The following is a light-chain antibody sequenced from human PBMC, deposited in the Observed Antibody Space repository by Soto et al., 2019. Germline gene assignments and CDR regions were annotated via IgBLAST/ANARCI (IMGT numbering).Light chain of an antibody. V-gene: IGKV2-30*01. CDR3: MQGSHWPYT. CDR1: QSLVYSDGNTY. CDR2: KVS. J-gene: IGKJ2*01. Sequence: DVVMTQSPLSLPVTLGQPASLSCRSGQSLVYSDGNTYLSWFQQRPGQSPRRLIYKVSNRDSGVPDRFSGSGSRTDFTLKISRVEAEDVAVYYCMQGSHWPYTFGQGTKLEIK.